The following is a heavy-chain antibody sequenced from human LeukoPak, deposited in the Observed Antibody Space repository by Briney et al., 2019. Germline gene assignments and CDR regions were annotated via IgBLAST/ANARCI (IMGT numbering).Heavy chain of an antibody. D-gene: IGHD3-16*01. CDR1: GASISSSSYF. CDR2: VYYSGRT. J-gene: IGHJ3*02. Sequence: TSETLSLTCTVSGASISSSSYFWGWIRQPPGKGLEYIGSVYYSGRTYYNPSLKSRVTISLDTSKNQFSLKLSSVTAADTAVYYCARRWGSGGNPSEEAFDIWGQGTMVTVSS. V-gene: IGHV4-39*01. CDR3: ARRWGSGGNPSEEAFDI.